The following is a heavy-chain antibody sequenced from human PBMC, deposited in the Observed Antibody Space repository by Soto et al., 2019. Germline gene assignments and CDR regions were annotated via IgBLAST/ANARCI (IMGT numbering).Heavy chain of an antibody. CDR2: ISGGGDAT. CDR1: GFTFINYA. V-gene: IGHV3-23*01. Sequence: EVQLLESGGDSVQPGGSVRLSCAVSGFTFINYAMNWVRQAPGKGLEWVSTISGGGDATFFADSVRGRFTFSRDNYKNTVTLQMNSLGVDDTAVYYCARKVVGSTSRPDYWYFDLWGRGTLVTVSS. CDR3: ARKVVGSTSRPDYWYFDL. D-gene: IGHD2-21*01. J-gene: IGHJ2*01.